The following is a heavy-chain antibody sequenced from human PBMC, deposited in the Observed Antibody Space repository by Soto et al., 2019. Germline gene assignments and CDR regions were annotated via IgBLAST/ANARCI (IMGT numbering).Heavy chain of an antibody. CDR3: ARGWDNGDYFDD. CDR2: IIPISETT. D-gene: IGHD1-1*01. Sequence: GASVKVSCKASGGTFSSYAISWVRQAPGQGLEWMGGIIPISETTNYAQKFQGRVTITADESTSTAYMELSSLRSEDTAVYYCARGWDNGDYFDDWGQGTLVTVSS. CDR1: GGTFSSYA. J-gene: IGHJ4*02. V-gene: IGHV1-69*13.